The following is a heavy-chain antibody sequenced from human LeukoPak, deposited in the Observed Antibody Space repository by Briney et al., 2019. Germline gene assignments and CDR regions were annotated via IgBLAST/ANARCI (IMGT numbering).Heavy chain of an antibody. Sequence: SETLSLTCTVSGGSISSGGYYWSWIRQPPGKGLEWIGYIYHSGSTYYNPSLKSRVTISVDRSKNQFSLKLSSVTAADTAVYYCARNPGGSYFGDYWGQGTLVTVSS. CDR1: GGSISSGGYY. CDR3: ARNPGGSYFGDY. CDR2: IYHSGST. V-gene: IGHV4-30-2*01. D-gene: IGHD1-26*01. J-gene: IGHJ4*02.